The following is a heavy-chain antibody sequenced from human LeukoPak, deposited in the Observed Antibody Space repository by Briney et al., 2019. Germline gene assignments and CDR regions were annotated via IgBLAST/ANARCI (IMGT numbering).Heavy chain of an antibody. CDR3: ARNGKSGSYYNSFDY. Sequence: GASVKVSCKASGYTFTSYYMHWVRQAPGQGLEWMGIINPSGGSTSYAQKFQGRVTMTRDMSTSTVYMELSSLRSEDTAVYYCARNGKSGSYYNSFDYWGQGTLVTVSS. D-gene: IGHD1-26*01. CDR2: INPSGGST. V-gene: IGHV1-46*01. CDR1: GYTFTSYY. J-gene: IGHJ4*02.